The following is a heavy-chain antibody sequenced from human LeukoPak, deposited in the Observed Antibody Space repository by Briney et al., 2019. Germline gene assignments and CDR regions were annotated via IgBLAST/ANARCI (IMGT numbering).Heavy chain of an antibody. CDR2: IIPIFGTA. J-gene: IGHJ5*02. V-gene: IGHV1-69*13. CDR1: GGTFSSYA. Sequence: ASVKVSCTASGGTFSSYAISWVRQAPGQGLEWMGGIIPIFGTANYAQKFQGRVTITADESKSTAYMELSSLRSEDTAVYYCARGYDSSGYGFDPWGQGTLVTVSS. CDR3: ARGYDSSGYGFDP. D-gene: IGHD3-22*01.